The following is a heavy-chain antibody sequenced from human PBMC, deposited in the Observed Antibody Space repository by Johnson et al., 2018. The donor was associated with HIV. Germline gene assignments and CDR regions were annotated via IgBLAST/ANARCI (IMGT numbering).Heavy chain of an antibody. CDR2: ISSSGSTI. CDR3: ATYSSSWYKVGYAFDI. D-gene: IGHD6-13*01. CDR1: GFTFSDYY. Sequence: QVQLVESGGGLVKPGGSLRLSCAVSGFTFSDYYMSWIRQAPGKGLEWVSYISSSGSTIYYADSVKGRFTISRDNAKNSLYLQMNSLRAEDTAVYYCATYSSSWYKVGYAFDIWGQGTMVTVSS. J-gene: IGHJ3*02. V-gene: IGHV3-11*04.